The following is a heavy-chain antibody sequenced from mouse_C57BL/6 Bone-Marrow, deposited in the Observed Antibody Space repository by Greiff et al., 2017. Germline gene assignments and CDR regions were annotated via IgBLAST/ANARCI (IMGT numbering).Heavy chain of an antibody. CDR3: AIQKLWLRPYAMDY. CDR2: ISSGGSYP. Sequence: EVKVVESGGDLVKPGGSLKLSCAASGFSFSSYGMSWVRQTPDKRLEWVATISSGGSYPYYPDSVKGRFSISRDNAKNTLYLQMSSLKSEDTAMYYCAIQKLWLRPYAMDYWGQGTSVPVSS. D-gene: IGHD2-2*01. J-gene: IGHJ4*01. V-gene: IGHV5-6*01. CDR1: GFSFSSYG.